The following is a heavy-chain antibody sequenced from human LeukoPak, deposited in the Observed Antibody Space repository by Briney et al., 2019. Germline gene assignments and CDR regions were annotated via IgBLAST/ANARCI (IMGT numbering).Heavy chain of an antibody. D-gene: IGHD6-13*01. CDR1: GFNFSSYS. J-gene: IGHJ4*02. Sequence: GGSLRLSCAASGFNFSSYSLNWVRQAPGKGLEWVSYISSSTRRIYYADSVKGRFTISRDSAKNSLYLQMDSLRDEDTAMYYCARDGEIAAAGMFYWGQGTLVTVSS. CDR3: ARDGEIAAAGMFY. V-gene: IGHV3-48*02. CDR2: ISSSTRRI.